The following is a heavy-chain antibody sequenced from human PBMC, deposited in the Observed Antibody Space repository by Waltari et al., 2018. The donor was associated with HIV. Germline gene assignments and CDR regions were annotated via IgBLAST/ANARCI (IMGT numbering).Heavy chain of an antibody. CDR1: GFTISNSE. V-gene: IGHV3-48*03. Sequence: EVQLAASGGGLVQPGGSLRPSCAISGFTISNSENPWARQAPGKGLEWIAYTSSRGSRKYYAESVRGRFTISKDTAKNSVYLEMNSLRADDTALYYCARLRMDTIMGAAFDYWGQGTLVTVSS. CDR3: ARLRMDTIMGAAFDY. J-gene: IGHJ4*02. D-gene: IGHD5-18*01. CDR2: TSSRGSRK.